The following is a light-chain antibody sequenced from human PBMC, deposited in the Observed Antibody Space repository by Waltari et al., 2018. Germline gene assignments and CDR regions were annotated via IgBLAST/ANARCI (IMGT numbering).Light chain of an antibody. CDR1: RLRSSY. J-gene: IGLJ1*01. CDR3: NSRDSNGNPFV. V-gene: IGLV3-19*01. Sequence: SSELTQDPAVSVALGQTVRITCQGDRLRSSYATRYRQKPGQAPLLVMYGKNNRPSGIPDRFSGSYSGDTASLTITGAQAEDEADYYCNSRDSNGNPFVFGPATKVTVL. CDR2: GKN.